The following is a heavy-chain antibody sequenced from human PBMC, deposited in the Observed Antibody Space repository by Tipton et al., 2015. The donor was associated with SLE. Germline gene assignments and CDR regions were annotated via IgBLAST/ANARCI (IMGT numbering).Heavy chain of an antibody. D-gene: IGHD1-26*01. CDR3: ARDVSPTIVGATSYDY. J-gene: IGHJ4*02. CDR2: ISAYNGNT. CDR1: GYTFISDG. V-gene: IGHV1-18*01. Sequence: QLVQSGAEVKKPGASVKVSCKASGYTFISDGISWVRQAPGQGLEWMGWISAYNGNTNYAQKLQGRVTMTTDTSTTTAYMELRSLSSDDTAVYYCARDVSPTIVGATSYDYWGQGTLVTVSS.